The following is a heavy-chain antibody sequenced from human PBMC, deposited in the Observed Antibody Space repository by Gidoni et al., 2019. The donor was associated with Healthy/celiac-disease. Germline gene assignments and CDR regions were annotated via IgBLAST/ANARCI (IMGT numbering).Heavy chain of an antibody. D-gene: IGHD6-6*01. CDR3: ARWVTSSSTLHWFDP. CDR2: IYYSGST. J-gene: IGHJ5*02. CDR1: GGSISSYY. V-gene: IGHV4-59*01. Sequence: QVQLQESGPGLVKPSETLSLTCTVSGGSISSYYWSWIRQPPGKGLEWIGYIYYSGSTNYNPSLKSRVTISVDTSKNQFSLKLSSVTAADTAVYYCARWVTSSSTLHWFDPWGQGTLVTVSS.